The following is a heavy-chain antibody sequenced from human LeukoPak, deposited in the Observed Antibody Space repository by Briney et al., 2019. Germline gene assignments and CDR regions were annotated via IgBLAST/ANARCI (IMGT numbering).Heavy chain of an antibody. V-gene: IGHV1-2*02. J-gene: IGHJ4*02. Sequence: ASVKVSCKASGYTFTGYCIHWVRQAPGQRLEWLGWINPNAGDTKYAQKFQGRVTVTRDTSISTAYMELSRLRSDDTAVYYCVTSSAVGGAQRAFDYWGQGTLVTVSS. CDR2: INPNAGDT. CDR1: GYTFTGYC. CDR3: VTSSAVGGAQRAFDY. D-gene: IGHD3-10*01.